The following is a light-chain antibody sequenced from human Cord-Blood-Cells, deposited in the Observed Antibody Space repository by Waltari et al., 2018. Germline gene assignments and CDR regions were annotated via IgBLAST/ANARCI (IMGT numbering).Light chain of an antibody. CDR2: KAS. J-gene: IGKJ4*01. CDR1: QSISSW. Sequence: DIQMTQSPSPLSASVGGRVTITCRASQSISSWLAWYQQKPGKAPKLLIYKASSLESGVPSRFSGSGSGTEFTLTISSLQADDVATYYCQQYNSSPHTFGGGTKVEIK. CDR3: QQYNSSPHT. V-gene: IGKV1-5*03.